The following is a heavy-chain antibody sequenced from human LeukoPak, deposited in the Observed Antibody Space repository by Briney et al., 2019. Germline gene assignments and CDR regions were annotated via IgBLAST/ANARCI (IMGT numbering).Heavy chain of an antibody. CDR1: GGSISSSNW. V-gene: IGHV4-4*02. CDR2: IYHSGST. Sequence: ASETLSLTCTVSGGSISSSNWWSWVRQPPGKGLEWIGEIYHSGSTNYNPSLKSRVTISVDKSKNQFSLKLSSVTAADTAVYYCARYTQDYYDILTGPHWYFDLWGRGTLVTVSS. D-gene: IGHD3-9*01. J-gene: IGHJ2*01. CDR3: ARYTQDYYDILTGPHWYFDL.